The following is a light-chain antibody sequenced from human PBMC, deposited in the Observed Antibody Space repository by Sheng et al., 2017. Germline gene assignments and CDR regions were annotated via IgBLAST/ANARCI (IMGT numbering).Light chain of an antibody. J-gene: IGLJ1*01. Sequence: SSELTQPPSLSVSPGQTASITCSGDKLVDKYASWYQKKPGQSPVLVIYQDTKRPSGIPERFSGSSSGNTATLTISGTQAMDEADYYCQAWDSTAAPYVFGTGTQGHRP. CDR1: KLVDKY. CDR2: QDT. V-gene: IGLV3-1*01. CDR3: QAWDSTAAPYV.